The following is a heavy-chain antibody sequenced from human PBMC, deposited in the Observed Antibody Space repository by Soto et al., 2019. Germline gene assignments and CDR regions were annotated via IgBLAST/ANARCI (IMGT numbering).Heavy chain of an antibody. V-gene: IGHV4-30-4*01. CDR2: IYYSGST. D-gene: IGHD5-18*01. Sequence: SETLSLTCTVSGGSISSGDYYWSWIRQPPGKGLEWIGYIYYSGSTYYNPSLKSRVTVSVDTSKNQFSLKLSSVTAADTAVYYCVSRGDTAYAFDIWGQGTMVTVSS. CDR1: GGSISSGDYY. CDR3: VSRGDTAYAFDI. J-gene: IGHJ3*02.